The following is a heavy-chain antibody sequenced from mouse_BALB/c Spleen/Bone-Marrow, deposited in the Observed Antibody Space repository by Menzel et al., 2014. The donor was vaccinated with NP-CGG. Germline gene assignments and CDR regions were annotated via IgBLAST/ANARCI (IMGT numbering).Heavy chain of an antibody. D-gene: IGHD3-2*01. Sequence: QVQLKQSGAELVRPGASVTLSCKASGYTFTDYEMHWLKQTPVHGLEWIGAIDPETGGTAYNQKFKGRATLTTGKSSSTAYMELRSLTSEDSAVYYCTRLDSSGYGAYWGQGTLVTVSA. CDR3: TRLDSSGYGAY. V-gene: IGHV1-15*01. J-gene: IGHJ3*01. CDR1: GYTFTDYE. CDR2: IDPETGGT.